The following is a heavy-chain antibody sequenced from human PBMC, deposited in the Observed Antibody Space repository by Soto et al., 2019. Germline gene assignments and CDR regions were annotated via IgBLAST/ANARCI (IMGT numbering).Heavy chain of an antibody. D-gene: IGHD2-2*01. CDR3: ARGPSDCSSNSCCGYYALDV. Sequence: GGSLRLSCAASGFTFSTYSMNWVRQAPGKGLEWVSSISSSGTYIHYADSLKGRFTISRDNAKNSLYLQMISLRAKDTAVYYSARGPSDCSSNSCCGYYALDVWGQGTTVTV. CDR2: ISSSGTYI. J-gene: IGHJ6*02. CDR1: GFTFSTYS. V-gene: IGHV3-21*01.